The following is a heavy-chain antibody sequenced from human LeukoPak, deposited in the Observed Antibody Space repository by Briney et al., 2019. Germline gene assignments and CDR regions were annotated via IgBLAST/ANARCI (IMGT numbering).Heavy chain of an antibody. J-gene: IGHJ4*02. V-gene: IGHV3-23*01. CDR3: AKEGFDS. CDR1: GFAFNSYD. Sequence: PGGSLRLSCAASGFAFNSYDMTWVRRAPGKGLEWVSLITTDTYYADSVRGRFTISRDDSKNTLYLQMNSLRADDTAVYYCAKEGFDSWGQGTLVTVSS. CDR2: ITTDT.